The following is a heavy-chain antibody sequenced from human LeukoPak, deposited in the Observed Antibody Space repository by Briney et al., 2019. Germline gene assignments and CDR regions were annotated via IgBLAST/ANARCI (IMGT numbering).Heavy chain of an antibody. Sequence: SQTLSLTCTVSGGSISSGDYYWRWLRQPPGTGLEWIGYIYYGGSTYYNPSLKSRVTISVDTSKNQFSLKLSSVTAADTAVYYCAREMSIVVVSDAFDIWGQGTMVTVSS. D-gene: IGHD2-2*01. V-gene: IGHV4-30-4*08. CDR1: GGSISSGDYY. CDR2: IYYGGST. CDR3: AREMSIVVVSDAFDI. J-gene: IGHJ3*02.